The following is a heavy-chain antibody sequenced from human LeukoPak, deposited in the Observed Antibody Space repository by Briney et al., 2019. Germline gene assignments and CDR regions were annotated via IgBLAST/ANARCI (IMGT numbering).Heavy chain of an antibody. CDR2: LTNSGGST. CDR3: ARRFCSGGSCYGAFDI. J-gene: IGHJ3*02. CDR1: GFTFRTYA. V-gene: IGHV3-23*01. D-gene: IGHD2-15*01. Sequence: GGSLRLSCAASGFTFRTYAMSWVRQAPGKGLEWVSSLTNSGGSTFYADSVKGRFTISRDNSKNTLYLQMNSLRADDTAVYYCARRFCSGGSCYGAFDIWGQGTMVTVSS.